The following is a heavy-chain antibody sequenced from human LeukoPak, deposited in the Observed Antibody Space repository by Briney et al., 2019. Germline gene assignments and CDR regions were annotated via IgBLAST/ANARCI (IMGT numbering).Heavy chain of an antibody. CDR1: GGSISSGDYY. D-gene: IGHD2-2*01. V-gene: IGHV4-30-4*01. CDR2: IYYSGST. J-gene: IGHJ4*02. CDR3: ARELQLLFFDY. Sequence: SQTLSLTCTVSGGSISSGDYYWSWIRQPPGRGLEWIGYIYYSGSTYYNPSLKSRVTISVDTSKNQFSLKLCSVTAADTAVYYCARELQLLFFDYWGQGTLVTVSS.